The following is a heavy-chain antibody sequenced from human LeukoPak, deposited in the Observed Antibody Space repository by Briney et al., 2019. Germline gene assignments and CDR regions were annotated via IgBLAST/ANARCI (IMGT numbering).Heavy chain of an antibody. CDR3: ARGGGTLYYFDY. D-gene: IGHD2/OR15-2a*01. V-gene: IGHV3-53*01. CDR2: IYSGGST. J-gene: IGHJ4*02. Sequence: GGSHTLSCAVAGLTVSMNYVGWVRLAPGEWLGWVSVIYSGGSTYYADSVKGRFTISRDNSKNTLYLQMNSLRAEDTAVYYCARGGGTLYYFDYWGQGTLVTVSS. CDR1: GLTVSMNY.